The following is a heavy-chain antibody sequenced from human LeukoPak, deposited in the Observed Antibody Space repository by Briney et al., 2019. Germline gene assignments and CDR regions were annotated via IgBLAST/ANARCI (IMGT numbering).Heavy chain of an antibody. D-gene: IGHD5-12*01. V-gene: IGHV4-59*01. CDR3: ARGGVTTIAQYDY. Sequence: PSETLSLTCTVSGGSIISYFWSWIRQPPGKGPEWIGYIFDSWTTNYNPSTNYNHPLKSRVNVSLDTSKNHFSLKLRSVTGADTAVYFCARGGVTTIAQYDYWGQGILVTVSS. CDR1: GGSIISYF. CDR2: IFDSWTTNYNPST. J-gene: IGHJ4*02.